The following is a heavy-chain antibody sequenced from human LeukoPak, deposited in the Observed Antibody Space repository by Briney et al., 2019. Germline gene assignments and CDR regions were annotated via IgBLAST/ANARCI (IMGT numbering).Heavy chain of an antibody. V-gene: IGHV4-39*07. CDR1: GGSISSRPYY. CDR2: ISYSGTT. CDR3: ARGERDTAMVNY. D-gene: IGHD5-18*01. Sequence: SETLSLTCTVSGGSISSRPYYWGWVRQPPGKGLEWIGTISYSGTTYYSPSLKSRVTISLDTSKNQFSLKLSSVTAADTAVYYCARGERDTAMVNYWGQGTLVTVSS. J-gene: IGHJ4*02.